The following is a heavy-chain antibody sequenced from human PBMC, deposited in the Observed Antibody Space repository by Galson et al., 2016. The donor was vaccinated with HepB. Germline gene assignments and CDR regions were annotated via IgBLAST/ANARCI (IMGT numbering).Heavy chain of an antibody. J-gene: IGHJ4*02. CDR2: IDWDDNK. D-gene: IGHD2-15*01. CDR3: ARIRPNCSGGNYRVDDY. CDR1: GFSLSTKGMC. V-gene: IGHV2-70*01. Sequence: PALVKPTQTLTLTCSFSGFSLSTKGMCVSWIRQPPGKALEWLALIDWDDNKYYTTSLKTRLIISKDTSKYQVALTMTNMDPLDTATYYCARIRPNCSGGNYRVDDYWGQGTLVTVSS.